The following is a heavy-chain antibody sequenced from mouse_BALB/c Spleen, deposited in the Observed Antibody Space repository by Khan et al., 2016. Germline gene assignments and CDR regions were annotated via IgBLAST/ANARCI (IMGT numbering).Heavy chain of an antibody. Sequence: QVQLKQSGPGLVQPSQSLSITCTVSGFSLTSYGVHWVRQSPGKGLEWLGVIWSGGSTDYNAAFISRLSISKDNSKSQVFFKMNSLQANDTAIYYWARGPYGNYYFDYWGQGTTLTVSS. J-gene: IGHJ2*01. V-gene: IGHV2-2*02. CDR1: GFSLTSYG. CDR3: ARGPYGNYYFDY. CDR2: IWSGGST. D-gene: IGHD2-10*02.